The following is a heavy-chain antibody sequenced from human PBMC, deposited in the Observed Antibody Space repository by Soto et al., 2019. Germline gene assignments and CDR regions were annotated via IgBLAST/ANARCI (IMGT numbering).Heavy chain of an antibody. J-gene: IGHJ6*02. Sequence: PGGSLRLSCAASGFTFSSYAMSWVRQAPGKGLEWVSAISGSGGSTYYADSVKGRFTISRDNSKNTLYLQMNSLRAEDTAVYYCAKDQKPMIVVVTPYGMDVWGQGTTVTVSS. CDR1: GFTFSSYA. CDR2: ISGSGGST. CDR3: AKDQKPMIVVVTPYGMDV. V-gene: IGHV3-23*01. D-gene: IGHD3-22*01.